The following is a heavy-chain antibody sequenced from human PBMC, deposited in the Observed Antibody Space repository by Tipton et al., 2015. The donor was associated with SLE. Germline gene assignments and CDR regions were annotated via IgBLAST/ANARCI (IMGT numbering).Heavy chain of an antibody. Sequence: TLSLTCAVSGFSISSGYYWGWIRQSPEKGLEWIGSISHSGNIYFNPSLKSRASISRDTSGKQASLKLSSVTAADTAVYYCTRGVRGYYDYSYMDVWGKGTTVTISS. CDR3: TRGVRGYYDYSYMDV. J-gene: IGHJ6*03. D-gene: IGHD3-10*02. V-gene: IGHV4-38-2*01. CDR2: ISHSGNI. CDR1: GFSISSGYY.